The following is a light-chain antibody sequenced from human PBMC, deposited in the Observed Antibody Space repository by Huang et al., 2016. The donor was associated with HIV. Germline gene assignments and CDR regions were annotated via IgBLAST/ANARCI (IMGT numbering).Light chain of an antibody. J-gene: IGKJ4*01. CDR2: DPS. V-gene: IGKV3-11*01. CDR1: QSVGSY. CDR3: QQRSTWPLT. Sequence: EVVLTQSPSILSLSLGGTGTISCTASQSVGSYVAWYQHRPGQSPRLLLYDPSNRAAGIPSRFSGSGSGTDFTLTISGLESEDLGVFYCQQRSTWPLTFGGGTKLA.